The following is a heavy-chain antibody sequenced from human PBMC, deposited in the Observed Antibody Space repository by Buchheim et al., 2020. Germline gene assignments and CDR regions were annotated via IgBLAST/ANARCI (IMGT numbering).Heavy chain of an antibody. V-gene: IGHV4-59*12. CDR2: IYYSGST. CDR3: ARSGPYDSSGYYYVCY. Sequence: QVQLQESGPGLVKPSETLSLTCTVSGGSISSYYWSWIRQPPGKGLEWIGYIYYSGSTNYNLSLKSRVTISVDTSKNQFSLKLSSVTAADTAVYYCARSGPYDSSGYYYVCYWGQGTL. J-gene: IGHJ4*02. CDR1: GGSISSYY. D-gene: IGHD3-22*01.